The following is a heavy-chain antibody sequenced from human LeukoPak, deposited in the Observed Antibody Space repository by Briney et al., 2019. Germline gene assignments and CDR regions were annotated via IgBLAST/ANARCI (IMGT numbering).Heavy chain of an antibody. J-gene: IGHJ5*02. D-gene: IGHD3-10*01. CDR1: GYTFTGYY. Sequence: VASVKVSCKASGYTFTGYYMHWVRQAPGQGLEWMGWINTNTGNPTYAQGFTGRFVFSLDTSVSTAYLQICSLKAEDTAVYYCARARITMVRGVTANWFDPWGQGTLVTVSS. CDR2: INTNTGNP. CDR3: ARARITMVRGVTANWFDP. V-gene: IGHV7-4-1*01.